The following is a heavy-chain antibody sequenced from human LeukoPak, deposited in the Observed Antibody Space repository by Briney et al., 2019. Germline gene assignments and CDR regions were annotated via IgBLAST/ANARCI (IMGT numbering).Heavy chain of an antibody. J-gene: IGHJ4*02. Sequence: SETLSLTCTVSGGSISSYYWSWIRQPPGKGLEWIGYIYYSGSTNYNPSLKSRVTISVDTSKNQFSLKLSSVTAADAAVYYCARVPTVTFFDYWGQGTLVTVSS. V-gene: IGHV4-59*12. CDR3: ARVPTVTFFDY. CDR1: GGSISSYY. CDR2: IYYSGST. D-gene: IGHD4-17*01.